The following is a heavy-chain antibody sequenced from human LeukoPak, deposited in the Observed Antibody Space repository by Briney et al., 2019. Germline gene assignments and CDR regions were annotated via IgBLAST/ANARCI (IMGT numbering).Heavy chain of an antibody. V-gene: IGHV3-23*01. J-gene: IGHJ4*02. D-gene: IGHD3-22*01. CDR2: ISGSGGST. CDR1: GFTFSSYS. Sequence: GGSPRLSCAASGFTFSSYSMNWVRQAPGKGLEWVSAISGSGGSTYYADSVKGRFTISRDNSKNTLYLQMNSLRAEDTAVYYCAKESGTYYYDSSGYQPLDYWGQGTLVTVS. CDR3: AKESGTYYYDSSGYQPLDY.